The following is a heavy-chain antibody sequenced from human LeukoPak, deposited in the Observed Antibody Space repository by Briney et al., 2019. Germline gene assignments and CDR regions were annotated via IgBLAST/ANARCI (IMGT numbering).Heavy chain of an antibody. D-gene: IGHD3-3*01. CDR3: ASGDFWSGYPGYFDY. J-gene: IGHJ4*02. V-gene: IGHV3-11*01. CDR2: ISSSGSTI. Sequence: PGGSLRLSCAASGFTFSDYYMSWIRQAPGKGLEWVSYISSSGSTIYYADSVKSRFTISRDNAKNSLYLQMNSLRAEDTAVYYCASGDFWSGYPGYFDYWGQGTLVTVSS. CDR1: GFTFSDYY.